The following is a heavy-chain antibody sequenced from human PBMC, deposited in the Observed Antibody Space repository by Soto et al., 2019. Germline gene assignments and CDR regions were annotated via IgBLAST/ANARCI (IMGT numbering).Heavy chain of an antibody. CDR3: ESSSSYYYFN. CDR2: ISDSGSYI. CDR1: GFYCGSSI. D-gene: IGHD6-13*01. J-gene: IGHJ4*02. Sequence: PGGCRRLSSAASGFYCGSSIMNWVRQTPGKRLEWVAAISDSGSYIKYADSVKGRFTISRDNAKNSLFLQMDSLRVEYTAVYYCESSSSYYYFNWGQGTLVTVSS. V-gene: IGHV3-21*06.